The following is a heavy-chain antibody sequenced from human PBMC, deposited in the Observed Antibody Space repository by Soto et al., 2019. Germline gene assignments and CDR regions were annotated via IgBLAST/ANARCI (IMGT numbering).Heavy chain of an antibody. D-gene: IGHD3-16*02. Sequence: GGSLRLSCVASGFTFSSYAMSWVRQAPGKGLEWVSAISGSGGSTYYADSVKGRFTISRDNSKNTLYLQMNSLRAEDTAVYYCAKSGDYIWGSYRPMGDYFDYWGQGTLVTVSS. J-gene: IGHJ4*02. CDR3: AKSGDYIWGSYRPMGDYFDY. CDR1: GFTFSSYA. V-gene: IGHV3-23*01. CDR2: ISGSGGST.